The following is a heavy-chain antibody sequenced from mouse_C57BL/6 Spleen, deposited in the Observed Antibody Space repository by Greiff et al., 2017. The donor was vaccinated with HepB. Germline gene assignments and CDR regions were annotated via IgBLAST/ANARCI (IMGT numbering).Heavy chain of an antibody. CDR2: IYPGDGDT. J-gene: IGHJ4*01. CDR1: GYAFSSSW. D-gene: IGHD2-1*01. CDR3: ARSYYGNYVRYGMDY. Sequence: VHLVESGPELVKPGASVKISCKASGYAFSSSWMNWVKQRPGKGLEWIGRIYPGDGDTNYNGKFKGKATLTADKSSSTAYMQLSSLTSEDSAVYFCARSYYGNYVRYGMDYWGQGTSVTVSS. V-gene: IGHV1-82*01.